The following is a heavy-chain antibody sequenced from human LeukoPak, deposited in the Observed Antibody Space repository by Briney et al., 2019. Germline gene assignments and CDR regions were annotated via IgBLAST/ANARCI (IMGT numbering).Heavy chain of an antibody. Sequence: SGGSLRLSCAASGFTFSSYAMSWVRQAPGKGLEWVSAISAGGGGTYYAASVKGRFSISRDNSKNTLYLQMNSLRAEDTAVFYCAKGGYSSTWYNCFDPWGQGTLVTVSS. CDR2: ISAGGGGT. D-gene: IGHD6-13*01. CDR3: AKGGYSSTWYNCFDP. V-gene: IGHV3-23*01. J-gene: IGHJ5*02. CDR1: GFTFSSYA.